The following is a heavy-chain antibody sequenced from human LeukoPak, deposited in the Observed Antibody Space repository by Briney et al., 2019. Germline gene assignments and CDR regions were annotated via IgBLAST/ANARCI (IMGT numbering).Heavy chain of an antibody. CDR3: AKDRGYGFDY. CDR1: GGSISSGGYY. Sequence: MSSETLSLTCTVSGGSISSGGYYWSWIRQHPGKGLEWIGYIYYSGSTYYNPSLKSRVTISVDTSKNQFSLKLSSVTAADTAVYYCAKDRGYGFDYWGQGTLVTVSS. V-gene: IGHV4-31*03. J-gene: IGHJ4*02. D-gene: IGHD3-10*01. CDR2: IYYSGST.